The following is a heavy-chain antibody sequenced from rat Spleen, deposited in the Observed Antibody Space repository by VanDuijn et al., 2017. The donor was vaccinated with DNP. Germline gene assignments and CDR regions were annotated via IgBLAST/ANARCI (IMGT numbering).Heavy chain of an antibody. Sequence: EVQLQESGPGLVKPSQSLSLTCSVTGFSITSSHRWNWIRKFPGDKLEWMGYISYSGSTGYNPSLKSRVSITRDTSTNQFFLQLNSVTTEDTATYYCARGVDYGGSNWFAYWGQGTLVTVSS. CDR3: ARGVDYGGSNWFAY. V-gene: IGHV3-1*01. CDR1: GFSITSSH. CDR2: ISYSGST. J-gene: IGHJ3*01. D-gene: IGHD1-11*01.